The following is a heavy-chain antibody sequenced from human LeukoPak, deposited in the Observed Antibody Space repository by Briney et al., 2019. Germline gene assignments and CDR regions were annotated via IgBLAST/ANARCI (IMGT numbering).Heavy chain of an antibody. J-gene: IGHJ3*02. V-gene: IGHV1-2*02. D-gene: IGHD3-22*01. Sequence: EASVKVSCKASGYTFTGYYMHWVRQAPGQGLEWMGWINPNSGGTNYAQKFQGRVTMTRDTSISTAYMELSRLRSDDTAVYYCARANYYDSSGYSRGAFDIWGQGTMVIVSS. CDR1: GYTFTGYY. CDR3: ARANYYDSSGYSRGAFDI. CDR2: INPNSGGT.